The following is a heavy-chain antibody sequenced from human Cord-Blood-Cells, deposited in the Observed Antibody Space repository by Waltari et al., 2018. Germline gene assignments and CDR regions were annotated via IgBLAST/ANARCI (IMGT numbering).Heavy chain of an antibody. J-gene: IGHJ5*02. Sequence: QMQLVQSGPEVKKPGTSVKVSCKASGCTFTSSAVQWVRQARGQRLEWIGWIVVGSGNTNYAQKFQERVTITRDMSTSTAYMELSSLRSEDTAVYYCAAFPHCGGDCYPNWFDPWGQGTLVTVSS. CDR3: AAFPHCGGDCYPNWFDP. CDR1: GCTFTSSA. V-gene: IGHV1-58*01. D-gene: IGHD2-21*02. CDR2: IVVGSGNT.